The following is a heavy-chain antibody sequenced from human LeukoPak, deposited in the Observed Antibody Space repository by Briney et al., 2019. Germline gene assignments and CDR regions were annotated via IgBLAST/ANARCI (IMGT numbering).Heavy chain of an antibody. CDR1: GGSISSSSYY. D-gene: IGHD3-3*01. J-gene: IGHJ4*02. CDR3: ALGYYDFWSGYYARPFDY. CDR2: IYYSGST. Sequence: ASEALSLTCTVSGGSISSSSYYWGWIRQPPGKGLEWIGSIYYSGSTYYNPSLKGRVTISVDTSKNQFSLKLSSVTAADTAVYYCALGYYDFWSGYYARPFDYWGQGTLVTVSS. V-gene: IGHV4-39*01.